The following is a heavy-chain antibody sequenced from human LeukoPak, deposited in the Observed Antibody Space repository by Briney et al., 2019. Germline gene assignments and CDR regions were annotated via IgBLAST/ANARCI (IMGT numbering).Heavy chain of an antibody. Sequence: GGSLRLSCAASGFTFSSYAMHWVRQAPGKGLEYVSAISSNGGSTYYANSVKGRFTISSDNSKNTLYLQMGSLRAEDMAVYYCARDGDYGDYGDYWGQGTLVTVSS. CDR1: GFTFSSYA. D-gene: IGHD4-17*01. CDR3: ARDGDYGDYGDY. V-gene: IGHV3-64*01. CDR2: ISSNGGST. J-gene: IGHJ4*02.